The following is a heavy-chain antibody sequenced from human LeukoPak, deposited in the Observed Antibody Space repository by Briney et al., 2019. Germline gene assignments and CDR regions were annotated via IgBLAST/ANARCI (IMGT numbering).Heavy chain of an antibody. CDR2: ISSSGSTI. CDR1: GFTFSDYY. CDR3: ARDAYGYLLNWFDP. V-gene: IGHV3-11*01. Sequence: GGSLRPSCAASGFTFSDYYMSWIRQAPGKGLEWVSYISSSGSTIYYADSVKGRFTISRDNAKNSLYLQMNSLRAEDTAVYYCARDAYGYLLNWFDPWGQGTLVTVSS. D-gene: IGHD5-18*01. J-gene: IGHJ5*02.